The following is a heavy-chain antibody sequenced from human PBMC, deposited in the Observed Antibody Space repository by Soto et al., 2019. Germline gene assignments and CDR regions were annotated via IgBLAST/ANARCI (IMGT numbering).Heavy chain of an antibody. J-gene: IGHJ6*02. CDR3: AREAQTYSGMDV. CDR2: INPTVNRK. Sequence: QVHLEQSGAEMRKPGASVKVSCKASGYTFTSYYIHWVRQAPGQGLEWLGVINPTVNRKTYAQTFQGRVTMTRDTSTSAVYMELRSLRSEDTAIYYCAREAQTYSGMDVWGQGTTVTVSS. CDR1: GYTFTSYY. V-gene: IGHV1-46*01.